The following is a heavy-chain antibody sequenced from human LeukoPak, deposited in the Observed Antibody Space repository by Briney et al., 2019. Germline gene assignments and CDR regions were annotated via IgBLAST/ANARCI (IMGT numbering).Heavy chain of an antibody. CDR3: AKVPRSYSSSSYWFDP. CDR2: ISGSGGST. CDR1: GFTFSSYA. J-gene: IGHJ5*02. D-gene: IGHD6-13*01. Sequence: GGSLRLSCAAPGFTFSSYAMSWVRQAPGKGLEWVSAISGSGGSTYYADSVKGRFTISRDNSKNTLYLQMNSLRAEDTAVYYCAKVPRSYSSSSYWFDPWGQGTLVTVSS. V-gene: IGHV3-23*01.